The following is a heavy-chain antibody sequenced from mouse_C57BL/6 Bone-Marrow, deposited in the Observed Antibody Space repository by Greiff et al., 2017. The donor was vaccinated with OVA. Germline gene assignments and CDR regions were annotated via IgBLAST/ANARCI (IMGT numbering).Heavy chain of an antibody. D-gene: IGHD1-1*01. Sequence: QVQLQQPGAELVKPGASVKLSCKASGYTFTSYWMHWVKQRPGQGLEWIGMIHPNSGSTNYNEKFKSKATLTVDKSSSTAYMQLSSLTSEDSAVYYCAIITTVVAVGYFDHRGQGNTLTGFS. CDR3: AIITTVVAVGYFDH. V-gene: IGHV1-64*01. CDR2: IHPNSGST. J-gene: IGHJ2*01. CDR1: GYTFTSYW.